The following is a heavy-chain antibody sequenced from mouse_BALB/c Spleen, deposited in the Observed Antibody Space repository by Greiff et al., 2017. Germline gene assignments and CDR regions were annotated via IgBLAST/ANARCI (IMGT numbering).Heavy chain of an antibody. CDR2: INPSSGYT. CDR1: GYTFTSYT. CDR3: ARGREYDVDWYFDV. D-gene: IGHD2-14*01. V-gene: IGHV1-4*02. Sequence: QVQLQQSAAELARPGASVKMSCKASGYTFTSYTMHWVKQRPGQGLEWIGYINPSSGYTEYNQKFKDKTTLTADKSSSTAYMQLSSLTSEDSAVYDCARGREYDVDWYFDVWGAGTTVTVSS. J-gene: IGHJ1*01.